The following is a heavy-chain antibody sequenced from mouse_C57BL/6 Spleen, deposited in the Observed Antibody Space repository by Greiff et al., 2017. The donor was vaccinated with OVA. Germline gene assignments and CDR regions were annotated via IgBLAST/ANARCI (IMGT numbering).Heavy chain of an antibody. CDR1: GFTFSDYG. Sequence: EVQRVESGGGLVKPGGSLKLSCAASGFTFSDYGMHWVRQAPEKGLEWVAYISSGSSTIYYADTVKGRFTISRDNAKNTLFLQMTSLRSEDTAMYYCARRRGAYAMDYWGQGTSVTVSS. CDR3: ARRRGAYAMDY. J-gene: IGHJ4*01. V-gene: IGHV5-17*01. CDR2: ISSGSSTI. D-gene: IGHD3-3*01.